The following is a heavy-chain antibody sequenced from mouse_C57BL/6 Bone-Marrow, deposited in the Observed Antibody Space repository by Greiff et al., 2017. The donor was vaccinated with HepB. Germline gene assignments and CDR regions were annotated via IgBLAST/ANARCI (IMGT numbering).Heavy chain of an antibody. J-gene: IGHJ4*01. Sequence: VMLVESGPELVKPGASVKISCKASGYAFSSSWMNWVKQRPGKGLEWIGRIYPGDGDTNYNGKFKGKATLTADKSSSTAYMQLSSLTSEDSAVYFCARVNDGYYRANAMDYWGQGTSVTVSS. CDR1: GYAFSSSW. CDR2: IYPGDGDT. CDR3: ARVNDGYYRANAMDY. V-gene: IGHV1-82*01. D-gene: IGHD2-3*01.